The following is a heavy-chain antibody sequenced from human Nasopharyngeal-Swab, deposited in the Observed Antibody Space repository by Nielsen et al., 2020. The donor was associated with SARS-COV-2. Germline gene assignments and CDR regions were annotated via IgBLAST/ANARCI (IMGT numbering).Heavy chain of an antibody. CDR2: IIPIFGTA. V-gene: IGHV1-69*06. CDR3: AREGRGSGYYYYMDV. Sequence: WGRQAPGQGLEWMGGIIPIFGTANYAQKVQGRVTITADKSTSTAYMELSSLRSEDTAVYYCAREGRGSGYYYYMDVWGKGTTVTVSS. J-gene: IGHJ6*03. D-gene: IGHD3-10*01.